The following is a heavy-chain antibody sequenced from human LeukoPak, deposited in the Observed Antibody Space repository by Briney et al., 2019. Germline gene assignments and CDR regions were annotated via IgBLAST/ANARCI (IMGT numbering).Heavy chain of an antibody. CDR2: ISSSSSYI. V-gene: IGHV3-21*01. J-gene: IGHJ4*02. CDR3: ARVRVGAYDFEY. CDR1: GFTFSSYS. Sequence: GGSLRLSCAASGFTFSSYSMNWVRQAPGKGLEWVSSISSSSSYIYYADSVKGRFTISRDNAKNSLYLQMNSLRAEDTAVYYCARVRVGAYDFEYWGQGTLVTVSS. D-gene: IGHD3-10*01.